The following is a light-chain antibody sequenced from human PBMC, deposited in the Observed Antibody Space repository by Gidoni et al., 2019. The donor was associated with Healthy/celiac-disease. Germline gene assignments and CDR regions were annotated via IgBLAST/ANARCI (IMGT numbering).Light chain of an antibody. CDR3: QQYNSYPWT. Sequence: DIQMTQSPSTLSASVGDRVTIPCRASQSINNWLAWYQQKPGKAPKLLIYKASSLESGVPSRFSGSGSGTEFTLTISSLQPDDFATYYCQQYNSYPWTFGQGTKVEIK. J-gene: IGKJ1*01. CDR1: QSINNW. CDR2: KAS. V-gene: IGKV1-5*03.